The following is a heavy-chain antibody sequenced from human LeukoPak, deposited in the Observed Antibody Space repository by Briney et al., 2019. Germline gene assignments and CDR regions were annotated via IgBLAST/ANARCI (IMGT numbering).Heavy chain of an antibody. CDR2: IYTSGST. CDR3: ARVGVTGAPTYFDY. Sequence: SETLSLTCTVSGVSISTYYWSWIRQPAGKGLEWIGLIYTSGSTNYNPSLKSRVTMSVDTSKNQFSLKLSSVTAADTAVYYCARVGVTGAPTYFDYWGQGTLVTVSS. J-gene: IGHJ4*02. D-gene: IGHD7-27*01. CDR1: GVSISTYY. V-gene: IGHV4-4*07.